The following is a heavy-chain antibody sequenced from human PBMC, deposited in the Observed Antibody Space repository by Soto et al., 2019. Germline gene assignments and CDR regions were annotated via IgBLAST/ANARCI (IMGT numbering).Heavy chain of an antibody. Sequence: DVQLVESGGGLVQPGRSLRLSCAASGFTFDDYAMHWVRQAPGKGLEWVSGISWNSGSIGYADSVKGRFTISRDNAKNSLYLQMNSLRAEDTALYYCAKGDDLWLALDYWGQGTLVTVSS. V-gene: IGHV3-9*01. CDR1: GFTFDDYA. CDR3: AKGDDLWLALDY. D-gene: IGHD3-22*01. CDR2: ISWNSGSI. J-gene: IGHJ4*02.